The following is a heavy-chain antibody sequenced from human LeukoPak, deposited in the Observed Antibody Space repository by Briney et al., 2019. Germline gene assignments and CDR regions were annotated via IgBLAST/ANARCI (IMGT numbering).Heavy chain of an antibody. D-gene: IGHD2-2*01. V-gene: IGHV4-39*07. CDR2: IYYSGST. Sequence: SETLSLTCTVSGGSISSSSYYWGWIRQPPGKGLEWIGSIYYSGSTYYNPSLKSRVTISVVTSKNQFSLKLSSVTAADTAVYYCAREARPRGYCSSTSCAEHDAFDIWGQGTMVTVSS. CDR1: GGSISSSSYY. J-gene: IGHJ3*02. CDR3: AREARPRGYCSSTSCAEHDAFDI.